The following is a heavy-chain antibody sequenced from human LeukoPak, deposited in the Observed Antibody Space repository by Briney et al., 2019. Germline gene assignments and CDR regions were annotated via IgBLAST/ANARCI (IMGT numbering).Heavy chain of an antibody. D-gene: IGHD1-26*01. CDR1: GFTFSSYA. J-gene: IGHJ5*02. CDR3: AKQPLYSGSYYFRFDWFDP. V-gene: IGHV3-23*01. CDR2: ISGSGGST. Sequence: PGGSLRLSCAASGFTFSSYAMSWVRQAPGKGLEWVSAISGSGGSTYYADSVKGRFTISRDNSKNTLYLQMNSLRAEDTAVYYCAKQPLYSGSYYFRFDWFDPWGQGTLVTVSS.